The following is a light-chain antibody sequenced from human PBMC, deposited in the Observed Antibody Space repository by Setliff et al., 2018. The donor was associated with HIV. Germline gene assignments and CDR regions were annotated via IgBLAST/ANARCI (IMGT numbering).Light chain of an antibody. V-gene: IGLV2-14*01. CDR1: SSDVGGYNY. CDR2: DVS. Sequence: QSVLTQPASVSGSPGQSITISCSGTSSDVGGYNYVSWYQQHPGKAPKLMIYDVSKRPSGVSTRFSGSKSGNTASLTISXXXAEDEADYFCNSYTSSSTXYVFGTGTKVTVL. CDR3: NSYTSSSTXYV. J-gene: IGLJ1*01.